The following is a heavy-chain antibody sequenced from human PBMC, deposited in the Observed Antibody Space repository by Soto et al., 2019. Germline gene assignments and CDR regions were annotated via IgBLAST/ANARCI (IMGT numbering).Heavy chain of an antibody. V-gene: IGHV1-24*01. J-gene: IGHJ6*02. CDR3: ATYNVGGEPYNDNRMDV. CDR1: GYTLTELS. Sequence: ASVKVSCKVSGYTLTELSMHWVRQAPGKGLEWMGGFDPEDGETIFAQKFQGRVTMTEDTSTDTAYMELSSLRFEDTAVYYCATYNVGGEPYNDNRMDVWGQGNTVTVSS. D-gene: IGHD1-20*01. CDR2: FDPEDGET.